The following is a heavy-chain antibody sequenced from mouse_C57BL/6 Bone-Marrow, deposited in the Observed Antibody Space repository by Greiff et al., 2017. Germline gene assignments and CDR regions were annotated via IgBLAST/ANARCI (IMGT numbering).Heavy chain of an antibody. D-gene: IGHD1-1*01. J-gene: IGHJ4*01. V-gene: IGHV2-4*01. Sequence: VKVEESGPGLVQPSQSLSITCTVSGFSLTSYGVHWVRQPQGKGLEWLGVIWSGGSTDYNAAFISRLSISKDNYKSQVFFKMNSLQAEDTAIYYCAKKGDYYGSSYQSAMDYWGQGTSGTVSS. CDR1: GFSLTSYG. CDR3: AKKGDYYGSSYQSAMDY. CDR2: IWSGGST.